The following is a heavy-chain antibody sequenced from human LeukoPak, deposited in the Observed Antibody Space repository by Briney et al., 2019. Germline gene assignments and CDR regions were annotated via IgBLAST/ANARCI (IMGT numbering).Heavy chain of an antibody. CDR3: VRGNDTTGYFKF. Sequence: GASVKVSCKASGYTFSTYPMNWVRQAPGQGLEWMGWINTNTGSPTYAQGLTGRFVFSLDTSVSTAFLQINSLKAEDTALYYCVRGNDTTGYFKFWGQGNLVTGSS. V-gene: IGHV7-4-1*02. D-gene: IGHD3-22*01. CDR1: GYTFSTYP. CDR2: INTNTGSP. J-gene: IGHJ4*01.